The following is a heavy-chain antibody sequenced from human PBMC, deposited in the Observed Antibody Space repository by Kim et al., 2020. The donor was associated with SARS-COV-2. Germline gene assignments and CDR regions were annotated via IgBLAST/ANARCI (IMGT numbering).Heavy chain of an antibody. CDR1: GYTFTSYG. Sequence: ASVKVSCKASGYTFTSYGISWVRQAPGQGLEWMGWISAYNGNTNYAQKLQGRVTMTTDTSTSTAYMELRSLRSDDTAVYYCARDPSTLNYYDSSGSPFDYGGQGTLVTVSS. J-gene: IGHJ4*02. V-gene: IGHV1-18*04. D-gene: IGHD3-22*01. CDR3: ARDPSTLNYYDSSGSPFDY. CDR2: ISAYNGNT.